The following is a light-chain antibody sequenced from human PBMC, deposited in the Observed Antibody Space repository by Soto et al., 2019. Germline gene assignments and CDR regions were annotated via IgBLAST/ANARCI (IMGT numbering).Light chain of an antibody. CDR2: AAS. J-gene: IGKJ1*01. Sequence: DIHLTHCPSCLSACVGYIVTITCRSSQSISSYLNWYQQKPGKAPKLLIYAASSLQSGVPSRFSGSGSGTDFTLTISSLQPEDFATYYCQQSYSTPITFGQGTKVDIK. CDR3: QQSYSTPIT. V-gene: IGKV1-39*01. CDR1: QSISSY.